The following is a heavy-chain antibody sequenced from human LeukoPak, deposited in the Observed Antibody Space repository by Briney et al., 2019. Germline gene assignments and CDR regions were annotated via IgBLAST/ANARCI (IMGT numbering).Heavy chain of an antibody. CDR1: GGSTSSCY. D-gene: IGHD3-9*01. Sequence: SAMLILTCAVSGGSTSSCYWTWIRQPPRKGLEQLRYYHHSWGTNYNPSLKGRVTISIDTSKNHFSLRPSSVTAADSAIYYCARDSVNPDILTGRTGVDALDMWGQGTMVTVSP. J-gene: IGHJ3*02. V-gene: IGHV4-59*01. CDR3: ARDSVNPDILTGRTGVDALDM. CDR2: YHHSWGT.